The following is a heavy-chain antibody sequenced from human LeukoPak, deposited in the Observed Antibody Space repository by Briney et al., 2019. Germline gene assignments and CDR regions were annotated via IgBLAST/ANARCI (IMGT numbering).Heavy chain of an antibody. CDR1: GFTFSSYA. J-gene: IGHJ6*02. V-gene: IGHV3-23*01. Sequence: GGPLRLSCAASGFTFSSYAMSWVRQAPGKGLEWVSAISGSGGSTYYADSVKGRFTISRDNSKNTLYLQMNSLRAEDTAVYYCAKSRRITIFGVVITDYYYYGMDVWGQGTTVTVSS. CDR3: AKSRRITIFGVVITDYYYYGMDV. CDR2: ISGSGGST. D-gene: IGHD3-3*01.